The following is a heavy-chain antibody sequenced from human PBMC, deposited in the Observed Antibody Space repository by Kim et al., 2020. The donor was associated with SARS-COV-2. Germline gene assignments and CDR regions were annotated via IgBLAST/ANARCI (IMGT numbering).Heavy chain of an antibody. V-gene: IGHV3-23*01. D-gene: IGHD6-13*01. CDR1: GFTFNNYA. CDR2: ISGIGRST. Sequence: GGSLRLSCVASGFTFNNYAVSWVRQAPGKGLEWVSAISGIGRSTFYADSVKGRFTISRDNSKNTLYLQMNSLRDEDTAIYYCAKELGSSSWLMRYFDVWGRGTLVTVSS. CDR3: AKELGSSSWLMRYFDV. J-gene: IGHJ2*01.